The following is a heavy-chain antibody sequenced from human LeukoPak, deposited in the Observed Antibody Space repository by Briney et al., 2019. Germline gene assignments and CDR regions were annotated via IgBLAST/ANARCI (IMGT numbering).Heavy chain of an antibody. CDR3: ARGDPGPYSSSSGVWFDP. D-gene: IGHD6-6*01. CDR2: INHSGST. V-gene: IGHV4-34*01. Sequence: SETLFLTCAVYGGSFSGYYWSWIRQPPGKGLEWIGEINHSGSTNYNPSLKSRGTISVDTSKNQFALKLSSVTAADTAVYYCARGDPGPYSSSSGVWFDPWGQGTLVTVSS. J-gene: IGHJ5*02. CDR1: GGSFSGYY.